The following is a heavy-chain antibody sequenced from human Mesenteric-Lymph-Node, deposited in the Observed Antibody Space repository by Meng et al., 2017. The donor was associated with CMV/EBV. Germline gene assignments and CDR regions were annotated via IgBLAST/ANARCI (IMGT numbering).Heavy chain of an antibody. J-gene: IGHJ4*02. CDR1: KYTFTGYY. V-gene: IGHV1-2*02. CDR3: ARDYQVGDSGGPYSPTFDY. D-gene: IGHD3-22*01. Sequence: ASVKVSCKASKYTFTGYYMHWVRQAPGQRLEWMGWVNPDDGATNYAQNFQGRVSMSRDTSIRTAFMELSRLRSDDTAVYYCARDYQVGDSGGPYSPTFDYWGQGTLVTVSS. CDR2: VNPDDGAT.